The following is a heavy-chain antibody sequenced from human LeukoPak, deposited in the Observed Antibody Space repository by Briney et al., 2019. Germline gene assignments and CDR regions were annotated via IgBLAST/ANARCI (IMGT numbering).Heavy chain of an antibody. J-gene: IGHJ2*01. CDR3: ARPMVRGAPHKYWHFDL. CDR2: IHQSGDT. Sequence: TSETLSLTCAVYGVSFSGYYWSWIRQPPGKGLEWIGDIHQSGDTNYNPSLKSRVTISVDTSKNQFSLKLTSVTAADTAVYYCARPMVRGAPHKYWHFDLWGRGTLVTVSS. CDR1: GVSFSGYY. D-gene: IGHD3-10*01. V-gene: IGHV4-34*01.